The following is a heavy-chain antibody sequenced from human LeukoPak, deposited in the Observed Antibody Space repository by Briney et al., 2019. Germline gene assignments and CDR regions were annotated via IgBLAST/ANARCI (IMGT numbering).Heavy chain of an antibody. CDR1: GFTFSSYA. J-gene: IGHJ4*02. V-gene: IGHV3-23*01. CDR3: AKDRVVYYDSSGYVDY. D-gene: IGHD3-22*01. Sequence: PGGSLRLSCAASGFTFSSYAMSWVRQAPGKGLEWVSAISGSGGSTYYADSVKGRFTISRDNSKNTLYPQMNSLRAEDTAVYYCAKDRVVYYDSSGYVDYWGQGTLVTVSS. CDR2: ISGSGGST.